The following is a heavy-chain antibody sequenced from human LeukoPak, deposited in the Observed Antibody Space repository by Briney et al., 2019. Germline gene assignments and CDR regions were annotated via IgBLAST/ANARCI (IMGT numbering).Heavy chain of an antibody. V-gene: IGHV3-48*04. Sequence: GGSLRLSCAASGFTFSSYTMNWVRQAPGKGLEWVSYITSSGSTVYYADSVKGRFTISRDNAKNSLYLQMQSPTAEDTAVYFCARVGSSSKYYYYMNVWGKGTTVTVSS. D-gene: IGHD3-10*01. J-gene: IGHJ6*03. CDR3: ARVGSSSKYYYYMNV. CDR1: GFTFSSYT. CDR2: ITSSGSTV.